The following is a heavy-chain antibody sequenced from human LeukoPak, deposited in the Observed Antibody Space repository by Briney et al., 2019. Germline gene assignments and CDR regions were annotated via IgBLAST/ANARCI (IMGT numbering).Heavy chain of an antibody. Sequence: GGSLRLSCAASGFTLSSYSMNWVRQAPGKGLEWVSYISSSSSTIYYADSVKGRFTISRDNAKNSLYLQMNSLRAEDTAVYYCATYSSAFSYWGQGALVTVSS. V-gene: IGHV3-48*01. CDR3: ATYSSAFSY. CDR1: GFTLSSYS. D-gene: IGHD6-19*01. CDR2: ISSSSSTI. J-gene: IGHJ4*02.